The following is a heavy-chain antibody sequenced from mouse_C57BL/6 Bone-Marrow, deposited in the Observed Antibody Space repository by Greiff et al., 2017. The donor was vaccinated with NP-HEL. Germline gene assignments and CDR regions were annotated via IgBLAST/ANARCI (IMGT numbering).Heavy chain of an antibody. CDR2: IYPRSGNT. CDR1: GYTFTSYG. CDR3: ARRGVLFDY. J-gene: IGHJ3*01. V-gene: IGHV1-81*01. Sequence: QVQLKESGAELARPGASVKLSCKASGYTFTSYGISWVKQRPGQGLEWIGEIYPRSGNTYYNEKFKGKATLTADKSSSTAYMELRSLASEDSAVYFCARRGVLFDYWGQGTLVTVSA. D-gene: IGHD5-1*01.